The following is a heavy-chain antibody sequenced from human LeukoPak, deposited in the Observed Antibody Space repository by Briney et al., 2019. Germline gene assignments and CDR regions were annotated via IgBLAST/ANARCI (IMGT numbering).Heavy chain of an antibody. J-gene: IGHJ4*02. D-gene: IGHD4-17*01. V-gene: IGHV3-21*01. CDR3: ARDLAYGDDGL. Sequence: GGSLRLSCAASGFTLSNYSMNWVRQAPGKGLEWVAFISSSSYIFYSDSLKGRFTISRDNAKNSLYLQMNSLRADDTAVYYCARDLAYGDDGLWGQGTLVTVSS. CDR2: ISSSSYI. CDR1: GFTLSNYS.